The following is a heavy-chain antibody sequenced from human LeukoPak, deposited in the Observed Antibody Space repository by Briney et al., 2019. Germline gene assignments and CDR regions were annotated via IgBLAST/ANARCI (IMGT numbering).Heavy chain of an antibody. CDR3: ARAGYSYGPLGILNY. D-gene: IGHD5-18*01. CDR1: GFTFSTYE. Sequence: PGGSLRLSCTASGFTFSTYEMNWVRQAPEKGLEWVSYISGSGSTIYYADAVKGRFTISRDNAKNSLYLQMNSLGAEDTAVYYCARAGYSYGPLGILNYWGQGTLVTVSS. CDR2: ISGSGSTI. V-gene: IGHV3-48*03. J-gene: IGHJ4*02.